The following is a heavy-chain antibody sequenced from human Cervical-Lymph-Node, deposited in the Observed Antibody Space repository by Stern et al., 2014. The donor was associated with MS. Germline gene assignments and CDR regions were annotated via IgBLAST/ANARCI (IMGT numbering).Heavy chain of an antibody. CDR2: VSYDGTQR. CDR3: ARGGRGVGLEY. D-gene: IGHD3-10*01. J-gene: IGHJ4*02. Sequence: VQLVESGGGVVQPGRSLSLSCVASGFTFSTYAMHWVRQAPGKGLEWVAFVSYDGTQRKSTDSVKARFTISRDNSKNTLYLHMNSLRDEDTAVYFCARGGRGVGLEYWGQGALVTVSS. V-gene: IGHV3-30-3*01. CDR1: GFTFSTYA.